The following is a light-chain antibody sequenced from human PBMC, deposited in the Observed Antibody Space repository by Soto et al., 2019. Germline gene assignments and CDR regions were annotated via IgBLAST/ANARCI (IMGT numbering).Light chain of an antibody. CDR3: SSYAGSNNFVV. Sequence: QSVLTQPPSASGSPGQSVTISCTGTSSDVGGYNYVSWYQQHPGKAPKLMIYEVSKRPSGVPDRCSGPKSGNTASLTVSGLQAEDEADYYCSSYAGSNNFVVFGGGTKLTVL. J-gene: IGLJ2*01. CDR2: EVS. CDR1: SSDVGGYNY. V-gene: IGLV2-8*01.